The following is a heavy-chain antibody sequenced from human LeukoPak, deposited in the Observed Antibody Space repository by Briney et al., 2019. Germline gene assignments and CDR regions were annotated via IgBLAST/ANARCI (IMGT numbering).Heavy chain of an antibody. Sequence: GGSLRLSCAASGFSFSGYWMRWVRQAPGKGLEWVSVTDSGGGTDYADSVKGRFNISRDNSKNTLYLQMNSLRAEDTAVYYCARGFGPNGFDIWGQGTMVTVSA. V-gene: IGHV3-66*01. J-gene: IGHJ3*02. CDR2: TDSGGGT. D-gene: IGHD3-3*01. CDR1: GFSFSGYW. CDR3: ARGFGPNGFDI.